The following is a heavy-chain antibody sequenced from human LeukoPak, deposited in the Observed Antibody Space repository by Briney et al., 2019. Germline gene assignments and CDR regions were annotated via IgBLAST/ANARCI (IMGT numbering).Heavy chain of an antibody. CDR3: ATSLGPLTDY. D-gene: IGHD7-27*01. CDR1: GFSFSSNW. Sequence: GGSLRLSCAASGFSFSSNWMLWVRQAPGKGLVWVSRVNSDGSGTSYADSVKGRFTIPRDNAKNTLYLQMNSLRAEDTAVYYCATSLGPLTDYWGQGTLVTVSS. CDR2: VNSDGSGT. J-gene: IGHJ4*02. V-gene: IGHV3-74*01.